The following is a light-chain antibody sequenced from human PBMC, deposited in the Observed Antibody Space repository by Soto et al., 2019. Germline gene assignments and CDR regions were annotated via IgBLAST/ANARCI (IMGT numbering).Light chain of an antibody. Sequence: DIQMTQSPSSLSASVGDRVTITCRASQSISSYLTWYQQKPGQAPKLLIYAASSLQSGFPSRFSGSGSGTDFTLTISSLQTEDFATYYCQQSYSTRPTFGQGTKLEIK. J-gene: IGKJ2*01. CDR3: QQSYSTRPT. CDR1: QSISSY. V-gene: IGKV1-39*01. CDR2: AAS.